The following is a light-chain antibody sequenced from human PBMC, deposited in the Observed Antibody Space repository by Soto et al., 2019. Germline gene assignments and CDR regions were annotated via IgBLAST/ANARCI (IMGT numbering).Light chain of an antibody. CDR1: QTVSSSY. V-gene: IGKV3-20*01. J-gene: IGKJ2*01. CDR3: QQYGSSPPMYT. CDR2: GAS. Sequence: EIVLTQSPGTLSLSPGERATLSCRASQTVSSSYLAWYQQKPGQPPRLLIYGASSRATGIPDRFSGSGSGTGFTLTLSRLDPEDFAVYYCQQYGSSPPMYTFGQGTKLEIK.